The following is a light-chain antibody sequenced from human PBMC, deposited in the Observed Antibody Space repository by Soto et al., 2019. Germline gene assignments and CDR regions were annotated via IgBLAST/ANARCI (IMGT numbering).Light chain of an antibody. J-gene: IGLJ1*01. CDR1: DVGDYAY. CDR3: GSHSGGGPLK. Sequence: QAVLTQPASVSGSPGQSLTISCTGSDVGDYAYVSWYQHHPGRAPKLMIFDLTYRPSGISNRISGSKSGNTATLTISGLHAEDEADYSCGSHSGGGPLKFGSGTKLTVL. CDR2: DLT. V-gene: IGLV2-14*03.